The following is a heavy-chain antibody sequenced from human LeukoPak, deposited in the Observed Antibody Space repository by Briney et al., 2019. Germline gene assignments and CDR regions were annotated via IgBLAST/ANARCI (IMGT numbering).Heavy chain of an antibody. V-gene: IGHV1-8*02. J-gene: IGHJ3*02. D-gene: IGHD3/OR15-3a*01. Sequence: ASVKVSCEASGYTFTSYGISWVRQATGQGLEWMGWMNFNSGNTGYAQKFQGRVTMTRNTAISTIYMELSSLKSEDTAIYYCAKVGLGNTAIHIWGQGTMVTVSS. CDR2: MNFNSGNT. CDR1: GYTFTSYG. CDR3: AKVGLGNTAIHI.